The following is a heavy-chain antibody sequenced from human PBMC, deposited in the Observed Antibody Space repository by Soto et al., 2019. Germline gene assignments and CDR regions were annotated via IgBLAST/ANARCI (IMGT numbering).Heavy chain of an antibody. CDR1: GGSISSYY. V-gene: IGHV4-59*13. J-gene: IGHJ6*03. CDR3: ARGPHSADSYYYYMDV. Sequence: QVQLQESGPGLVKPSETLSLTCTVSGGSISSYYWSWIRQPPRKGLEWIGYIYYSGSTNYNPSLKSLVSISVDTSKNQFALKLSSVTAADTAVYYCARGPHSADSYYYYMDVWGKGTTVTVSS. D-gene: IGHD6-13*01. CDR2: IYYSGST.